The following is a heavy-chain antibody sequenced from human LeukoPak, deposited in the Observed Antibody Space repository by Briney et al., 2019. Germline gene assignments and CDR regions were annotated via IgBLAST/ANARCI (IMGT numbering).Heavy chain of an antibody. D-gene: IGHD1-26*01. CDR1: GGSISSYY. CDR2: IYTSGST. V-gene: IGHV4-4*07. J-gene: IGHJ5*02. CDR3: ARYRGSRVGATGWFDP. Sequence: MSSETLSLTCTVSGGSISSYYWSWIQQPAGKGLEWIGRIYTSGSTNYNPSLKSRVTMSVDTSKNQFSLKLSSVTAADTAVYYCARYRGSRVGATGWFDPWDQGTLVTVSS.